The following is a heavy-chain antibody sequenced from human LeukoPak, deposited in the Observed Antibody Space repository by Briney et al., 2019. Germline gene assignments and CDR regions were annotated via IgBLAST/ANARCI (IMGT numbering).Heavy chain of an antibody. V-gene: IGHV1-18*01. J-gene: IGHJ5*02. CDR2: ISAYNGNT. D-gene: IGHD3-10*01. CDR3: AREPYYGSGSSHFDP. CDR1: GYTFTGYG. Sequence: ASVKVSCKASGYTFTGYGISWVRQAPGRGLEWMGWISAYNGNTNYAQRLQGRVTMTTDTSTSTAYMELRSLRSDDTAVYYCAREPYYGSGSSHFDPWGQGTLVTVSS.